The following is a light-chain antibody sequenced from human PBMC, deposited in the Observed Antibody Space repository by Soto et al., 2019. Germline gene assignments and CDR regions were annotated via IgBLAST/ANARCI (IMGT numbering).Light chain of an antibody. CDR1: QDINNY. CDR2: DAS. CDR3: QQYDNLPYT. J-gene: IGKJ2*01. V-gene: IGKV1-33*01. Sequence: DIQMTQSPSSLSASVGDRVTITCQASQDINNYLNWYQQKPGKAPKLLIYDASNLETGVPSRFSGSGSGTDFTFTISSLQPEDIATYYCQQYDNLPYTFGQGTKVDIK.